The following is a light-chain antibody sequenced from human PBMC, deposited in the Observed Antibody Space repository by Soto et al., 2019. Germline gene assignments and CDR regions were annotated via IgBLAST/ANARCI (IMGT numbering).Light chain of an antibody. CDR1: QRISYY. J-gene: IGKJ1*01. CDR3: RQSYSARTWT. Sequence: DIQMAQTPSSLSAYVGDRDTITCRASQRISYYVNWYQQRPGKVPKLLIYAASRLQSGVPARFTGSGSGTEFTLTINSLQPEDFATYHCRQSYSARTWTFGQGAKVDIK. CDR2: AAS. V-gene: IGKV1-39*01.